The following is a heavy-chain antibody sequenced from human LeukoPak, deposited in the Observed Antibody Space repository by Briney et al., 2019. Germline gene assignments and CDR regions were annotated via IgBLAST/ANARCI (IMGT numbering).Heavy chain of an antibody. V-gene: IGHV1-18*01. D-gene: IGHD2-2*01. CDR3: ARDGEYCSSTSCLYYFDY. CDR2: ISAYNGNT. Sequence: GASVKVSCKASGYTFTSYGISWVRQAPGQGLEWMGWISAYNGNTNYAQKLQGRATMTTDTSTSTAYMELRSLRSDDTAVYYCARDGEYCSSTSCLYYFDYWGQGTLVTVSS. CDR1: GYTFTSYG. J-gene: IGHJ4*02.